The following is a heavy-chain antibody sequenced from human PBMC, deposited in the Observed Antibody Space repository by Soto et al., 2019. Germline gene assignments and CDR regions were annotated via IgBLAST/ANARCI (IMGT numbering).Heavy chain of an antibody. CDR1: GGSISSGGYS. CDR3: ARGNFVKRYCSGGSCYGGLDY. V-gene: IGHV4-30-2*01. D-gene: IGHD2-15*01. Sequence: SETLSLTCAVSGGSISSGGYSWSWIRQPPGKGLEWIGYIYHSGSTYYNPSLKSRVTISVDRSKNQFSLKLSSVTAADTAVYYCARGNFVKRYCSGGSCYGGLDYWGQGTLVTVSS. J-gene: IGHJ4*02. CDR2: IYHSGST.